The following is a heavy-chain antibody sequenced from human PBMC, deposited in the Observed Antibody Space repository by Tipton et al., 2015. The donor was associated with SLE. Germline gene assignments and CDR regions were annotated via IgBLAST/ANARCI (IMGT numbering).Heavy chain of an antibody. Sequence: TLSLTCTVSGGPLSITSQYWIWIRQPPGKGLEWIGYISYSGNTLYNPSLKSRVTISVDTSKNQFSLRLNSVTAVDTAVYYCARLHGYSYGLNWFDPWGQGTLISVSS. V-gene: IGHV4-61*01. CDR1: GGPLSITSQY. CDR2: ISYSGNT. J-gene: IGHJ5*02. D-gene: IGHD5-18*01. CDR3: ARLHGYSYGLNWFDP.